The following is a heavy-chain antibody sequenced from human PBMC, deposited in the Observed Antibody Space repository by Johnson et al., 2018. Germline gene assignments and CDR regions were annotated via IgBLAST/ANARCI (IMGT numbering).Heavy chain of an antibody. CDR1: GFTFDDYA. CDR2: IKSKSDGGTT. D-gene: IGHD4-17*01. J-gene: IGHJ5*02. V-gene: IGHV3-15*01. Sequence: EVQLVESGGGLVQPGRSLRLSCVASGFTFDDYAMHWVRQVPGKGLEWVGRIKSKSDGGTTDYGAPGKGRFVISRDDSERTLYLQMNSLKPEDTAIYYCATEGDYGVSNWFDPWGQGTLVTVSS. CDR3: ATEGDYGVSNWFDP.